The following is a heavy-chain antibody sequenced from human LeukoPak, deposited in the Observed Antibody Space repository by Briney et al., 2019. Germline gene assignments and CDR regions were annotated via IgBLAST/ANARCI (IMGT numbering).Heavy chain of an antibody. Sequence: SQTLSLTCAISGDIVSSNSAAWNWIRQSPSRGLEWLGRTYYRSQWYNDYAISVTSRITINPDTSKNQFSLQLNSVTPEDTAMYYCARESQGYNSGWFNGFLDHWGQGTLVTVSS. CDR2: TYYRSQWYN. CDR1: GDIVSSNSAA. V-gene: IGHV6-1*01. D-gene: IGHD6-19*01. CDR3: ARESQGYNSGWFNGFLDH. J-gene: IGHJ4*02.